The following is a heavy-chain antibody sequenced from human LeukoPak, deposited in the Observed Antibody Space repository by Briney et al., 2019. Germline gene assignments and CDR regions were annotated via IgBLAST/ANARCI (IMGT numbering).Heavy chain of an antibody. CDR3: ARRGDCSSTSCYDY. V-gene: IGHV4-39*01. J-gene: IGHJ4*02. CDR2: IYYSGST. D-gene: IGHD2-2*01. CDR1: GGSISSSSYY. Sequence: SETLSLTCTVSGGSISSSSYYWGWIRQPPGKGLEWIGSIYYSGSTYYNPSLKSRVTISVDTSKNQFSLKLSSVTAADTAVYYCARRGDCSSTSCYDYWGQGTLVTVSS.